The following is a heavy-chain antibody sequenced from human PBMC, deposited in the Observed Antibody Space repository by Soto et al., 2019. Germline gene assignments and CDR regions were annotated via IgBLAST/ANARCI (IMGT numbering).Heavy chain of an antibody. V-gene: IGHV4-59*01. J-gene: IGHJ5*02. CDR2: IYYSGST. CDR3: ARHSYSSIGNWFDP. Sequence: PSETLSLTCTVSGGSISSYYWSWIRQPPGKGLEWIGYIYYSGSTNYNPSLKSRVTISVDTSKNQFSLKLSSVTAADTAVYYCARHSYSSIGNWFDPWGQGTLVTSPQ. D-gene: IGHD6-13*01. CDR1: GGSISSYY.